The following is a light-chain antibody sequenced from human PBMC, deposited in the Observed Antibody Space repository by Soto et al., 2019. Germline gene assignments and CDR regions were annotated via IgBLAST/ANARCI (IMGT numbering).Light chain of an antibody. CDR2: LNSDGSH. CDR3: QTWGTGIVI. CDR1: SGHSSYA. J-gene: IGLJ2*01. Sequence: QAVVTQSPSASASQGASVKLTCTLSSGHSSYAIAWHQQQPEKGPRYLMKLNSDGSHNKGDGIPDRFSGSSSGAERYLTISSLQSEDEAEYYCQTWGTGIVIFGGGTKFTVL. V-gene: IGLV4-69*01.